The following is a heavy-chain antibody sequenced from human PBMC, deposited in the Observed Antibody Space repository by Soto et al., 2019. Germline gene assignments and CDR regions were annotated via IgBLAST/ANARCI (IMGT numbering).Heavy chain of an antibody. CDR3: ARERIAARPTVVAYYFDY. CDR2: IIPILGIA. J-gene: IGHJ4*02. V-gene: IGHV1-69*04. D-gene: IGHD6-6*01. Sequence: ASVKVSCKASGGTFSSYTISWVRQAPGQGLEWMGRIIPILGIANYAQKFQGRVTITADKSTSTAYMELSSLRSEDTAVYYCARERIAARPTVVAYYFDYWGQGTLVTVSS. CDR1: GGTFSSYT.